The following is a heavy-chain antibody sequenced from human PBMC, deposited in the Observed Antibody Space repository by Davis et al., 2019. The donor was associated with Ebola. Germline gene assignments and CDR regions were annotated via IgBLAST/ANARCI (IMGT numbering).Heavy chain of an antibody. CDR2: MNPNSGNT. Sequence: ASVKVSCKASGYTFTSYDINWVRQATGQGLEWMGWMNPNSGNTGYAQKFQGRVTMTRNTSISTAYMELSSLRSEDTAVYYCARRVPYYDILTGYNWYFDLWGRGTLVTVSS. CDR3: ARRVPYYDILTGYNWYFDL. D-gene: IGHD3-9*01. J-gene: IGHJ2*01. V-gene: IGHV1-8*01. CDR1: GYTFTSYD.